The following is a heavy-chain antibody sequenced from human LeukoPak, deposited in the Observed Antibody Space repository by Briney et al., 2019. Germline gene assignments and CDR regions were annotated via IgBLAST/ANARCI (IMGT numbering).Heavy chain of an antibody. Sequence: PGGSLRLSCAASGLTFSSYAMSWVRQAPGKGLEWVSAISGSGGSTYYADSVKGRFTISRDNSKNTLYLQMNSLRAEDTAVYYCVKAVGTNSIRAIDYWGQGTPVTVSS. CDR1: GLTFSSYA. J-gene: IGHJ4*02. D-gene: IGHD4-23*01. CDR2: ISGSGGST. V-gene: IGHV3-23*01. CDR3: VKAVGTNSIRAIDY.